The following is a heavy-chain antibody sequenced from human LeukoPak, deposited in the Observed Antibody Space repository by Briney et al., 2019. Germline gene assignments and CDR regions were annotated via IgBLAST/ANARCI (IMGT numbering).Heavy chain of an antibody. V-gene: IGHV4-59*12. CDR3: ARTGYCNGGSCPNFDY. CDR1: GGSISTYY. CDR2: VYYNGGT. D-gene: IGHD2-15*01. J-gene: IGHJ4*02. Sequence: SETLSLTCTVSGGSISTYYWSWVRQPPGKGLEWIGSVYYNGGTNYSPSLKSRVTMSVDTSKNQFSLKLNSVSAADTAVYYCARTGYCNGGSCPNFDYWGQGTLVTVFS.